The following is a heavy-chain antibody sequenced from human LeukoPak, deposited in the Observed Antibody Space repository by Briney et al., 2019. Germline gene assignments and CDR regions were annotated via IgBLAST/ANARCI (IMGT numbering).Heavy chain of an antibody. CDR3: ARDSGDYDFWSGYSWRYYYYGMDV. CDR2: ISAYNGNT. Sequence: GASVKVSCKASGYTFTSYGISWVRQAPGQGLEWMGWISAYNGNTNYAQKLQGRVTMTTDTPTSTAYMELRSLRSDDTAVYYCARDSGDYDFWSGYSWRYYYYGMDVWGQGTTVTVSS. J-gene: IGHJ6*02. V-gene: IGHV1-18*01. D-gene: IGHD3-3*01. CDR1: GYTFTSYG.